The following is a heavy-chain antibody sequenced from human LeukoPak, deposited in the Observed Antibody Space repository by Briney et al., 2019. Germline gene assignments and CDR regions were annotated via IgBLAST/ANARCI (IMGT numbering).Heavy chain of an antibody. Sequence: GGSLRLSCAASGFTFSSYAMHWVRQAPGKGLEWVAFVRTDGSDKYYADSVKGRFTISRDNSKNTLYLDMSSLRAEDTALYYCTKDGDDSIEHWGQGTLVTVSS. J-gene: IGHJ4*02. CDR1: GFTFSSYA. D-gene: IGHD3-22*01. CDR3: TKDGDDSIEH. V-gene: IGHV3-30*02. CDR2: VRTDGSDK.